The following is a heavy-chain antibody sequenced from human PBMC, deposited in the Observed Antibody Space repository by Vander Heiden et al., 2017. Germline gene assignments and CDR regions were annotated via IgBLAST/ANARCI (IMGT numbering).Heavy chain of an antibody. Sequence: EVQLLESGGGLVQPGGSPRISCAASGFTFSSYAMSWVRQAPGKGVEWVSAISGSGGRTYYADSVKGRFTISRDNSKNTLYLQMNSLRAEDTAVYYCAKEGSGWLAEYFQHWGQGTLVTVSS. CDR3: AKEGSGWLAEYFQH. CDR1: GFTFSSYA. J-gene: IGHJ1*01. CDR2: ISGSGGRT. V-gene: IGHV3-23*01. D-gene: IGHD6-19*01.